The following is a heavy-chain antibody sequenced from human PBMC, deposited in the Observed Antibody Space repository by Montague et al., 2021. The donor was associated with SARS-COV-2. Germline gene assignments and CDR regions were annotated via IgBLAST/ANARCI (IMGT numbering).Heavy chain of an antibody. V-gene: IGHV4-34*01. CDR1: GGSFHIFS. J-gene: IGHJ4*02. D-gene: IGHD3-22*01. CDR3: ARGTRVVGITPGFRW. CDR2: IDHTGDT. Sequence: TLSLTCAVSGGSFHIFSWGWIRQSPGKGLEWIGEIDHTGDTKYNPSLKSRVTISVDKSKNQFSLNVTSMTAADTAMYYCARGTRVVGITPGFRWWGQGTQVAVSS.